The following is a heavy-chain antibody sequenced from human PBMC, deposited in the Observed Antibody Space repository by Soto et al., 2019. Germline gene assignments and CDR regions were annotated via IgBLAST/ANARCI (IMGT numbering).Heavy chain of an antibody. CDR1: GGSISSYY. CDR3: ASGYGSGTFDY. CDR2: IYYSGST. D-gene: IGHD3-10*01. V-gene: IGHV4-59*08. J-gene: IGHJ4*02. Sequence: SETLSLTCTVSGGSISSYYWSWIRQPPGKGLEWIGYIYYSGSTNYNPSLKTRVTISIDTSKNQFSLKLTSMTAADTAVYYCASGYGSGTFDYWGQGTLVTVSS.